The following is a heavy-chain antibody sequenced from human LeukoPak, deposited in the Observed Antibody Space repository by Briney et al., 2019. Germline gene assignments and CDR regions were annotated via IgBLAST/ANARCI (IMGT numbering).Heavy chain of an antibody. Sequence: GGSLRLSCVASEFNFFSYGMQWVRQAPGKGLAWVSRIFADGSTTSYADSVKGRFTISRDNAKNTLYLQMNSLRAEDTAVYYCARELPREVTLDYWGQGTLVTVSP. CDR3: ARELPREVTLDY. CDR1: EFNFFSYG. D-gene: IGHD2-21*02. J-gene: IGHJ4*01. CDR2: IFADGSTT. V-gene: IGHV3-74*01.